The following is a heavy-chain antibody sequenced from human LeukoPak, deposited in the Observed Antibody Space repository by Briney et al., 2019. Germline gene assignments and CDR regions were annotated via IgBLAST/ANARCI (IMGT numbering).Heavy chain of an antibody. CDR2: INPNSGGT. V-gene: IGHV1-2*02. CDR3: ARDLDLREGGIDY. J-gene: IGHJ4*02. Sequence: ASVKVSCKASGYTFIGYYMHWVRQAPGQGLEWMGWINPNSGGTNYAQKFQGRVTMTRDTSISTAYMELSRLRSDDTAVYYCARDLDLREGGIDYWGQGTLVTVSS. D-gene: IGHD3-3*01. CDR1: GYTFIGYY.